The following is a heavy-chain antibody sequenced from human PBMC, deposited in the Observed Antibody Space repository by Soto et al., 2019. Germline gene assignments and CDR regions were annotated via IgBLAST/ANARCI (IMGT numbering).Heavy chain of an antibody. CDR1: GFTFSTYG. V-gene: IGHV3-33*01. CDR2: IWYDGSNK. J-gene: IGHJ6*02. Sequence: QVQLVESGGGVVQPGRSLRLSCTASGFTFSTYGMHWVRQAPGKGLEWVTVIWYDGSNKYYADSVKGRFTISRDNSKNMLYLQMTSLGADDTAVYYCARGGGSGSSFVGYYYYTLDVWGQGTTVTVSS. D-gene: IGHD1-26*01. CDR3: ARGGGSGSSFVGYYYYTLDV.